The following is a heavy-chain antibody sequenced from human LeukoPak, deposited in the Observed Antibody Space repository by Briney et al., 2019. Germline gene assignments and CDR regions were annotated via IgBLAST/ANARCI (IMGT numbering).Heavy chain of an antibody. CDR1: GFTFSRYA. V-gene: IGHV3-64*01. CDR2: ISSNGGST. Sequence: PGGSLRLSCAASGFTFSRYAMHWVRQAPGKGLQYVSGISSNGGSTVYANSVKGRFIISRDNSKNTLYLQMGSLRAEDMAVYYCARALVIQEGFDHWGQGTLVTVSS. CDR3: ARALVIQEGFDH. D-gene: IGHD2-21*01. J-gene: IGHJ4*02.